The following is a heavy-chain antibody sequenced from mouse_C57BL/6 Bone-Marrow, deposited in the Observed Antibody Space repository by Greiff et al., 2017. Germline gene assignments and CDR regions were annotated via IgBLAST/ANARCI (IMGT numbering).Heavy chain of an antibody. Sequence: QVQLQQPGAELVMPGASVKLSCKASGYTFTSYWMHWVKQRPGQGLEWIGEIDPSDSYTNYNQTFKGKSTLTVDKSSSTAYMQLSSLTSEDSAVYYCAREGNFYFDYWGQGTTLTVSS. J-gene: IGHJ2*01. D-gene: IGHD2-1*01. V-gene: IGHV1-69*01. CDR1: GYTFTSYW. CDR3: AREGNFYFDY. CDR2: IDPSDSYT.